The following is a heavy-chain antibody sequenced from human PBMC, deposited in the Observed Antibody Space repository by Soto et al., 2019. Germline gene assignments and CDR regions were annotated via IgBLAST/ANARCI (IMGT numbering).Heavy chain of an antibody. CDR2: IYYSGST. CDR3: ARDDI. J-gene: IGHJ3*02. V-gene: IGHV4-31*03. Sequence: QVQLQESGPGLVKPSQTLSLTCTVSGGSISSGGFYWSWLRQHPGNGLEGIGYIYYSGSTYYNPSLKSRVTKSVHTSKNQFSLKLSSVTAADTAVYYCARDDIWGQGTMVTVSS. CDR1: GGSISSGGFY.